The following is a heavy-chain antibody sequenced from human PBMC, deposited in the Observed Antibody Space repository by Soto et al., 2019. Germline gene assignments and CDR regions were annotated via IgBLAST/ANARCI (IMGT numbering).Heavy chain of an antibody. J-gene: IGHJ4*02. V-gene: IGHV3-74*01. Sequence: EVQLVESGGGLVQPGGSLRLSCAASGFTFSGYWMHWVRQAPGKGLVWVSRISSDGISTTYADCAEGRFIISRDNAKNTLDLQLNSLRAEETAVYYCARGSRGYSNGYNDDWGQGTLVSVSS. D-gene: IGHD5-18*01. CDR2: ISSDGIST. CDR3: ARGSRGYSNGYNDD. CDR1: GFTFSGYW.